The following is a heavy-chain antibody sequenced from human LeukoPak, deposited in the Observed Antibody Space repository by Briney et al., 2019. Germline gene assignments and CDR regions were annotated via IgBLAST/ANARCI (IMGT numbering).Heavy chain of an antibody. V-gene: IGHV4-31*03. D-gene: IGHD6-13*01. CDR2: IYYSGSA. Sequence: PSETLSLTCTVSGGSISSGGYYWSWIRQHPGKGLEWIGYIYYSGSAYYNPSLKSRVTISVDTSKNQFSLKLSSVTAADTAVYYCARVSGDSSSWYPPHFDYWGQGTLVTVSS. CDR1: GGSISSGGYY. CDR3: ARVSGDSSSWYPPHFDY. J-gene: IGHJ4*02.